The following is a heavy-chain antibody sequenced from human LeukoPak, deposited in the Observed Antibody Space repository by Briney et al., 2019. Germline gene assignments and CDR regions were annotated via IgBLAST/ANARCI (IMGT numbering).Heavy chain of an antibody. J-gene: IGHJ6*02. CDR3: ARYLRPSVYIGLDG. D-gene: IGHD2-8*01. CDR1: GGSVSSNY. V-gene: IGHV4-59*02. CDR2: IYYTGSS. Sequence: SETLSLICTVSGGSVSSNYWSWIRQPPGKGLEWIGYIYYTGSSTYNTYLKSRVSISVDTSKNQVSLRLNSVTAADTAVYYCARYLRPSVYIGLDGWRQGTTVTVSS.